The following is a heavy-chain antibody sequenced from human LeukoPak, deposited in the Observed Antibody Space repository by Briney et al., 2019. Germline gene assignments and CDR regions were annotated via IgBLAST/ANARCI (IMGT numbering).Heavy chain of an antibody. D-gene: IGHD4-17*01. CDR3: AKDTTSDGDYAFAFDI. J-gene: IGHJ3*02. Sequence: PGGSLRLSCAASGFTFSSYAMGWVRQAPGKGLEWVSAISGSGGSTYYADSVKGRFTISRDNSKNTLYLQMNSLRAEDTAVYYCAKDTTSDGDYAFAFDIWGQGTMVTVSS. CDR2: ISGSGGST. V-gene: IGHV3-23*01. CDR1: GFTFSSYA.